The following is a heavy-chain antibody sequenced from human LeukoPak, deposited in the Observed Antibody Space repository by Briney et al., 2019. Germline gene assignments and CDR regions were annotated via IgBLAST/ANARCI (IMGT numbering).Heavy chain of an antibody. Sequence: ASVKVSCKVSGYTLTELSMHWVRQAPGKGLEWMGGFDPEDGETIYAQKFQGRVTMTEDTSTDTAYMELSSLRSEDTAVYYRATDKVGPDAFDIWGQGTMVTVSS. CDR3: ATDKVGPDAFDI. D-gene: IGHD1-26*01. J-gene: IGHJ3*02. CDR1: GYTLTELS. V-gene: IGHV1-24*01. CDR2: FDPEDGET.